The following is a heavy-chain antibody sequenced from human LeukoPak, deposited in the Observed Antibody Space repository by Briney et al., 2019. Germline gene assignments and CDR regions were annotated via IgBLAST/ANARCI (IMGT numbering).Heavy chain of an antibody. CDR2: ISGSGGNT. CDR1: GFTFSSYA. V-gene: IGHV3-23*01. Sequence: GRSLRLSCAASGFTFSSYAMNWVRQAPGKGLEWGSAISGSGGNTYYADSVKGHFTISRDNSKNTLFLQMSSLRAEDTAVYYCAKDLDASSWTFDYWGQGTLVTVSS. J-gene: IGHJ4*02. D-gene: IGHD6-13*01. CDR3: AKDLDASSWTFDY.